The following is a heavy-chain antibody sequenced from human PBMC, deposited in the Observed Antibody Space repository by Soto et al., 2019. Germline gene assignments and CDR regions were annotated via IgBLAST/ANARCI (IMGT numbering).Heavy chain of an antibody. J-gene: IGHJ3*01. Sequence: QVHLVQSGAEVKKPGSSVKVSCKASGLTFSSSTLTWVRQAPGQGPEWMGGIIPFFGSVDYAQKFQDRVTITADVSTSTTYMELRSLRSEHTAVYYCARGHQYCGNADAFEFWGQGTVVTVSS. CDR3: ARGHQYCGNADAFEF. V-gene: IGHV1-69*12. D-gene: IGHD2-21*01. CDR1: GLTFSSST. CDR2: IIPFFGSV.